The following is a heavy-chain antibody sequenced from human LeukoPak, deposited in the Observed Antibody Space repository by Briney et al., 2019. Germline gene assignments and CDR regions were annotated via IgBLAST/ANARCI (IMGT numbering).Heavy chain of an antibody. D-gene: IGHD3-10*01. Sequence: KPSETLSLTCAVYGGSFSGYYWSWIRQPPGKGLEWIGEINHSGSTNYNPSLKSRVTISVDTPKNQFSLKLSSVTAADTAVYYCARVVDHYYGSGSYPLYYYYYGMDVWGQGTTVTVSS. CDR2: INHSGST. CDR3: ARVVDHYYGSGSYPLYYYYYGMDV. J-gene: IGHJ6*02. V-gene: IGHV4-34*01. CDR1: GGSFSGYY.